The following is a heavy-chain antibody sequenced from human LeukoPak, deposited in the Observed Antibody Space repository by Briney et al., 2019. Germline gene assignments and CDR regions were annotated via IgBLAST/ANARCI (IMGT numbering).Heavy chain of an antibody. CDR3: TTDSAYYYYGMDV. V-gene: IGHV3-15*07. CDR1: GSTFSNAW. Sequence: GGSLRLSCAASGSTFSNAWMNWVRQAPGKGLEWVGRIKSKTDGGTTDYAALVKGRFTISRDDSKNTLYLQMNSLKTEDTAVYYCTTDSAYYYYGMDVWGQGTTVTVSS. CDR2: IKSKTDGGTT. D-gene: IGHD1-26*01. J-gene: IGHJ6*02.